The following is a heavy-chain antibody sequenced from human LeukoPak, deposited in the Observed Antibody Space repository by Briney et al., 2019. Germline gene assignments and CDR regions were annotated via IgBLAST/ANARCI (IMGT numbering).Heavy chain of an antibody. CDR2: ISGSGGST. V-gene: IGHV3-23*01. CDR3: AKDLGYDFWSGGYFDY. Sequence: GGSLRLSCAASGFTFSSYAMSWVRQAPGKGLEWVSAISGSGGSTYYADSVKGRFTISRDNSKNTLYLQMNSLRAEDTAVYYCAKDLGYDFWSGGYFDYWGQETLVTVSS. CDR1: GFTFSSYA. J-gene: IGHJ4*02. D-gene: IGHD3-3*01.